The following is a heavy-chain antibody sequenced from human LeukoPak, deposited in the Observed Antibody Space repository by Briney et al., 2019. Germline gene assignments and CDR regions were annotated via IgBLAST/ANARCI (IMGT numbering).Heavy chain of an antibody. CDR1: GFTFSTYA. J-gene: IGHJ1*01. D-gene: IGHD1-1*01. Sequence: GGSLRLSCAASGFTFSTYAMSWVRQAPGKGLEWVSLISGRGDGTYYAESVKGRFTISRDNSKNTVYLHMNSLRDDDAAIYYCAKGPKTADHLEEYFQHWGQGSLVTVSS. CDR3: AKGPKTADHLEEYFQH. V-gene: IGHV3-23*01. CDR2: ISGRGDGT.